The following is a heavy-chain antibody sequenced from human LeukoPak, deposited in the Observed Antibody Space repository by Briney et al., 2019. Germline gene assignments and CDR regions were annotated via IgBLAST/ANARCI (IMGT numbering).Heavy chain of an antibody. D-gene: IGHD1-26*01. V-gene: IGHV3-74*01. CDR2: INSDGSST. CDR1: GFTFSGYW. CDR3: ARRSSGSPPYYFDY. J-gene: IGHJ4*02. Sequence: PGGSLRLSCEASGFTFSGYWMHWVRQAPGKGLVWVSRINSDGSSTSYADSVKGRFTVSRDNAKNTLYLQMNSLRVEDTAVYYCARRSSGSPPYYFDYWGQGTLVTVSS.